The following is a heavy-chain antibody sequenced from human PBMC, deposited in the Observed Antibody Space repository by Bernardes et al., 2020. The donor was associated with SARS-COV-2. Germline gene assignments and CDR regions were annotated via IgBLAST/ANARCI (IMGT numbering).Heavy chain of an antibody. J-gene: IGHJ4*02. CDR3: ARDPGGHGYSHFDY. Sequence: VRAMRLSCAVSGLTVIYNHLNWVRQAQGTGLDWVSVIYRGCTIQYADCVKGRFTISRDNSKNTLYLQMNDLRAADTAIYYCARDPGGHGYSHFDYWGQGTLVTVSS. D-gene: IGHD4-4*01. CDR2: IYRGCTI. CDR1: GLTVIYNH. V-gene: IGHV3-53*01.